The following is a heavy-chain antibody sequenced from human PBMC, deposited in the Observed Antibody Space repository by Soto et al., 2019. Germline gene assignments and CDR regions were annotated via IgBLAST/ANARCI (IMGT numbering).Heavy chain of an antibody. Sequence: PGGSLRLSCGAPGVTFKDYGMHWVRQAPGKGLEWVAVISYDGKQTYYADSVKGRFTISRDNSKKMLYLQMSGLRREDTAIYYCARFKIAARIHFDSWGQGTLVTVSS. CDR2: ISYDGKQT. V-gene: IGHV3-30*03. CDR3: ARFKIAARIHFDS. D-gene: IGHD6-6*01. J-gene: IGHJ4*02. CDR1: GVTFKDYG.